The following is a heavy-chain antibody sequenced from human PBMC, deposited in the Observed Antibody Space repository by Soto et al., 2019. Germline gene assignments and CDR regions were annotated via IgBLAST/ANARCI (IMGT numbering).Heavy chain of an antibody. D-gene: IGHD2-8*01. Sequence: QVQLQESGPGLVKPSETLSLTCTVSGGSISGGVHSWSWIRQPPGKGLGWIGHIFDSGSTYYNPSLQSRLTISVDTSKNQFSLRLSSVTAADTAVYYCAREIMPLTNDWYFDLWGRGTLVTVSS. V-gene: IGHV4-30-4*01. CDR3: AREIMPLTNDWYFDL. CDR1: GGSISGGVHS. CDR2: IFDSGST. J-gene: IGHJ2*01.